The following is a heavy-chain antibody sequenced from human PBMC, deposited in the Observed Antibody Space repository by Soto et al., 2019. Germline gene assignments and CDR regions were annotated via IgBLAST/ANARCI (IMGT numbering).Heavy chain of an antibody. J-gene: IGHJ5*02. V-gene: IGHV4-31*03. CDR1: GGSISDGYY. CDR3: ARRDRSGYSSWLDT. D-gene: IGHD3-22*01. Sequence: PSETLSLTCTVSGGSISDGYYLSWIRQHPGKGLEWIGSISYSGSTSYNPSLKSRLTISVDRSKSQFSLNLSSVTAADTAVYYCARRDRSGYSSWLDTWGQGTLVTVSS. CDR2: ISYSGST.